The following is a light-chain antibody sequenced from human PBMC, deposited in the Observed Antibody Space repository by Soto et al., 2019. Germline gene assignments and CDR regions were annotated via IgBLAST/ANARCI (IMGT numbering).Light chain of an antibody. CDR2: EVT. CDR3: GSYISTDSLI. Sequence: QSVLTQPASVSGSPGQSITISCTGSSNDVGGYNFVSWYQQHPGKAPKLLIYEVTNRPSGISDRFSGSRSGNTASLTISGLQPEDEADYYCGSYISTDSLIFGGGTKVTVL. CDR1: SNDVGGYNF. V-gene: IGLV2-14*01. J-gene: IGLJ2*01.